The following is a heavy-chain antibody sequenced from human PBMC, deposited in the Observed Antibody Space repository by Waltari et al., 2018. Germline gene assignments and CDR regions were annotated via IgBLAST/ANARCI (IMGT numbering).Heavy chain of an antibody. J-gene: IGHJ4*02. CDR1: GYSFTSYW. D-gene: IGHD2-21*02. Sequence: EVQLVQSGAEVKKPGESLKISCKGSGYSFTSYWIGWVRQMPGKGLEWMWIIYPGESDARDSPTIQGQVSSSADKSISTADLQGSSLKASDTAMYYCARLGANCGGDCNFDYWGQGTLVTVSS. CDR2: IYPGESDA. V-gene: IGHV5-51*01. CDR3: ARLGANCGGDCNFDY.